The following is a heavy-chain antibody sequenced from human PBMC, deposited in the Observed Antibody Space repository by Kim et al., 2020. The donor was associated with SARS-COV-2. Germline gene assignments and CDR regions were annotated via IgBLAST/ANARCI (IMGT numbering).Heavy chain of an antibody. CDR1: GFTFDDYA. CDR2: ISWNSGSI. Sequence: GGSLRLSCAASGFTFDDYAMHWVRQAPGKGLEWVSGISWNSGSIGYADSVKGRFTISRDNAKNSLYLQMNSLRAEDTALYYCAKDADSSGWFVDIWGQGT. J-gene: IGHJ3*02. V-gene: IGHV3-9*01. CDR3: AKDADSSGWFVDI. D-gene: IGHD6-19*01.